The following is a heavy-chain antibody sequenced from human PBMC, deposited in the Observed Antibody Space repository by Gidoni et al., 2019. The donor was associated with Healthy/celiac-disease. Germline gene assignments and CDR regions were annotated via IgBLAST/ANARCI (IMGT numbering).Heavy chain of an antibody. Sequence: VQLVQSGGEVKKTGSSVKVSCQASGGTFSSDAIRWVRQAPGQGLEWMGGIIPIFGTANYAQKFQGRVTITADESTSTAYMELSSLRSEDTAVYYCARVDSSGWYGWDAFDIWGQGTMVTVSS. V-gene: IGHV1-69*01. J-gene: IGHJ3*02. D-gene: IGHD6-19*01. CDR2: IIPIFGTA. CDR3: ARVDSSGWYGWDAFDI. CDR1: GGTFSSDA.